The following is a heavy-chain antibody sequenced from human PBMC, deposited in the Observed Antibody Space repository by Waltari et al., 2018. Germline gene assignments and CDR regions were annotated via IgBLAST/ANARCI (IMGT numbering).Heavy chain of an antibody. D-gene: IGHD4-17*01. Sequence: QVQLVESGGGVVQPGGSLRLPWATSGFTLCNYGINWVRQAPGKGLEWVAFIRYDGSNKYYADSVKGRFTISRDNSRGTLYLQMNSLRAEDTAVYYCARDDYGDYRLGYWGQGTLVTVSS. CDR1: GFTLCNYG. CDR3: ARDDYGDYRLGY. CDR2: IRYDGSNK. J-gene: IGHJ4*02. V-gene: IGHV3-30*02.